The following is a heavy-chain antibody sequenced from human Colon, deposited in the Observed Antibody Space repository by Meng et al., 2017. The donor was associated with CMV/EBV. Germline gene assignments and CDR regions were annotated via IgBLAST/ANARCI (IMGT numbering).Heavy chain of an antibody. CDR1: VSFSSGGYY. J-gene: IGHJ5*02. CDR3: ARGFGAASLSWFDP. V-gene: IGHV4-31*02. Sequence: VSFSSGGYYWSWLRQHPGLGLEWIGYAHYTGSTYYNPSLQSRVSISIDMSKNQFSLNLRSVTAADAAVYYCARGFGAASLSWFDPWGQGTLVTVSS. D-gene: IGHD3-16*01. CDR2: AHYTGST.